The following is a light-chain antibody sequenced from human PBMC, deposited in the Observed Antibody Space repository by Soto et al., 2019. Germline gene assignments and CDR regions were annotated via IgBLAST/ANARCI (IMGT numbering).Light chain of an antibody. CDR1: QSLLHSNGYNY. CDR2: LGS. V-gene: IGKV2-28*01. CDR3: MQALQTRT. J-gene: IGKJ2*01. Sequence: DIVMTQSPLSLSVTPGEPASISCRSSQSLLHSNGYNYLDWYLQKPGQSPQLLIYLGSNRASGVPDRFSGSGSGTDFTLKISRVEAEDVGVYYCMQALQTRTFGQGTKLEIK.